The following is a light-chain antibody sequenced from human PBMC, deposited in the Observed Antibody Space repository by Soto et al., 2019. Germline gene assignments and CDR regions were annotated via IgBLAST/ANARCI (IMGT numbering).Light chain of an antibody. Sequence: DIQLTQSPSSLSASVGDRVTITCQASHDISNYLNWYHQRPGKAPELLSYDASNLETGVPSRFSGSGSGTDFTFTINSLQPEDIATYYCQQYDDLPLTFGGGTKVDIK. V-gene: IGKV1-33*01. J-gene: IGKJ4*01. CDR3: QQYDDLPLT. CDR1: HDISNY. CDR2: DAS.